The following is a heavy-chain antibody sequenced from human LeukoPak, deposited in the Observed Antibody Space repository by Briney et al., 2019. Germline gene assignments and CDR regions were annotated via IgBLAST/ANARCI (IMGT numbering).Heavy chain of an antibody. CDR3: ARGRYYYGSGSYRKSFCFDY. CDR1: GGSFSGYY. CDR2: INHSGST. Sequence: PSETLSLTCAVYGGSFSGYYWSWIRQPPGKGLEWTGEINHSGSTNYNPSLKSRVTISVDTSKNQFSLKLSSVTAADTAVYYCARGRYYYGSGSYRKSFCFDYWGQGTLVTVSS. J-gene: IGHJ4*02. V-gene: IGHV4-34*01. D-gene: IGHD3-10*01.